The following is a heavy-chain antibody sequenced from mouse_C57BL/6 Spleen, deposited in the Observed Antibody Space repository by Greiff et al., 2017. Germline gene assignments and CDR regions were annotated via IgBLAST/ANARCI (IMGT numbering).Heavy chain of an antibody. Sequence: DVMLVESGGGLVKPGGSLKLSCAASGFTFSSYAMSWVRQTPEKRLEWVATISDGGSYTYYPDNVKGRFTISRDNAKNNLYLQMSHLKSEDTAMYYCATGTFAYWGQGTLVTVSA. CDR3: ATGTFAY. V-gene: IGHV5-4*03. CDR1: GFTFSSYA. D-gene: IGHD4-1*01. CDR2: ISDGGSYT. J-gene: IGHJ3*01.